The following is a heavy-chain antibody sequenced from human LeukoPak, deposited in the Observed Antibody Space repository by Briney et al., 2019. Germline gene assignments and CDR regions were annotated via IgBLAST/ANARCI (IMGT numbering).Heavy chain of an antibody. V-gene: IGHV1-46*01. Sequence: ASVKVSCKASGYTFTSYYMHWVRQAPGQGLEWMGIINPSGGSTSYAQKFQGRVTMTEDTSTDTAYMGLSSLRSEDTAVYYCATVRLYYYGMDVWGQGTTVTVSS. D-gene: IGHD3-10*01. CDR3: ATVRLYYYGMDV. CDR1: GYTFTSYY. J-gene: IGHJ6*02. CDR2: INPSGGST.